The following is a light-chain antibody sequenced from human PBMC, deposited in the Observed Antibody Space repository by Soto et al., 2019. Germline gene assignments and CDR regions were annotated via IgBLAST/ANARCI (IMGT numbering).Light chain of an antibody. V-gene: IGKV1-39*01. J-gene: IGKJ1*01. CDR1: QSISSY. Sequence: DIQMTQSPSSLSASVGDRVTITCRASQSISSYLNWCQQKPGQAPQLLIYAASSFQSGVPSRFSGSGSGTDFTLTISSLQPEDFATYYCQQSYSTPWTFGQGTTVEIK. CDR3: QQSYSTPWT. CDR2: AAS.